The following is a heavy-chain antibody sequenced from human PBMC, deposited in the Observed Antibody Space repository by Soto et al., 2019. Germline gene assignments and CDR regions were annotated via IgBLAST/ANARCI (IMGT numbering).Heavy chain of an antibody. J-gene: IGHJ4*02. CDR3: AKARAQYYDFWSGYPVDY. Sequence: EVQLLESGGGLVQPGGSLRLSCAASGFTFSSYAMSWVRQAPGKGLEWVSAISGSGGSTYYADSVKGRFTISRDNSKKQLYLQMNSLRAEDTAVYYCAKARAQYYDFWSGYPVDYWGQGTLVTVSS. V-gene: IGHV3-23*01. D-gene: IGHD3-3*01. CDR2: ISGSGGST. CDR1: GFTFSSYA.